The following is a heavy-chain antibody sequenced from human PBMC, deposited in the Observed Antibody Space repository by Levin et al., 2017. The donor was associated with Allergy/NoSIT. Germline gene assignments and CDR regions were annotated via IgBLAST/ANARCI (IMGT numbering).Heavy chain of an antibody. V-gene: IGHV3-48*01. CDR1: GFTFSSYS. CDR2: ISSSSSTI. CDR3: ARDGGFPFHFDY. D-gene: IGHD3-16*01. J-gene: IGHJ4*02. Sequence: GGSLRLSCAASGFTFSSYSMNWVRQAPGKGLEWVSYISSSSSTIDYADSVKGRLTISRDNAKNSLYLQMNSLRAEDTAVYYCARDGGFPFHFDYWGQGTLVTVSS.